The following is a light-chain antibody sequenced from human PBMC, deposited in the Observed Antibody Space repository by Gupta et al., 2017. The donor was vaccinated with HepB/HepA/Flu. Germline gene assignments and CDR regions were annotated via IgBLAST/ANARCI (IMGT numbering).Light chain of an antibody. Sequence: QSALTQPASVSGSPGQSITISCTGTSSYVGGYKYVSWYQQHPGKAPKLMIYDVSNRPSGVSNRFSGSKSGNTASLTISGLQAEDEADYYCSSYTSSSTWVFGGGTKLTVL. CDR3: SSYTSSSTWV. V-gene: IGLV2-14*01. J-gene: IGLJ3*02. CDR1: SSYVGGYKY. CDR2: DVS.